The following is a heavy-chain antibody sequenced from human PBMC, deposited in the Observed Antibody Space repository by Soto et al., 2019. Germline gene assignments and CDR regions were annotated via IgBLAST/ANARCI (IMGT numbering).Heavy chain of an antibody. V-gene: IGHV1-69*12. J-gene: IGHJ3*02. D-gene: IGHD6-19*01. Sequence: QVQLVQSGAEVKKPGSSVKVSCKASVGTFSSYAISWVRQAPGQGPEWMVGIIPICGTANYAQKVHGRVTITADDATSTAYMELRSLRSEDTAVYYWAREWVAVACDAFDIWGQGTMVTVSS. CDR2: IIPICGTA. CDR3: AREWVAVACDAFDI. CDR1: VGTFSSYA.